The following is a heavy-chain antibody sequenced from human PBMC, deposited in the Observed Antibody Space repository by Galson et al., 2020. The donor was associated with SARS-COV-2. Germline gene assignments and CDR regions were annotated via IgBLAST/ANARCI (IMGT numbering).Heavy chain of an antibody. D-gene: IGHD5-18*01. J-gene: IGHJ5*02. Sequence: SETLSLTCTVSGGSISSGSYYWSWIRQPAGKGLEWIGRIYTSGSTNYNPSLKSRVTISVDTSKNQFSLKLSSVTAADTAVYYCASEGYSYGLRAFDPWGQGTLVTVSS. V-gene: IGHV4-61*02. CDR2: IYTSGST. CDR3: ASEGYSYGLRAFDP. CDR1: GGSISSGSYY.